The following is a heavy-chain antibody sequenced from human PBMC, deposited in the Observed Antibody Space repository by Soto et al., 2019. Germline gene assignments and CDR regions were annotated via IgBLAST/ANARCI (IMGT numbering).Heavy chain of an antibody. CDR1: GFILSSYW. J-gene: IGHJ4*02. CDR2: IKQDGSEK. Sequence: AGGSMRLSCAASGFILSSYWMSWVRQAPGKGLEWVANIKQDGSEKYYVDSVKGRFTISRDNAKNSLYLQMNSLRAEDTAVYYCARSSAPNYYDTSGYYPLDFWGQGTLVTVSS. V-gene: IGHV3-7*01. D-gene: IGHD3-22*01. CDR3: ARSSAPNYYDTSGYYPLDF.